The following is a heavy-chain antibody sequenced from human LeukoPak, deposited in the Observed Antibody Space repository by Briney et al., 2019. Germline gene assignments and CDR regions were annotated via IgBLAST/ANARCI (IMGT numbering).Heavy chain of an antibody. D-gene: IGHD3-22*01. J-gene: IGHJ4*02. Sequence: PGGSLRLSCAASGFTFSSYWMHWVRQAPGKGLVWVSRVNSEGSSTSYADSVKGRFTISRDNAKNTLYLQMNSLRAEDTAVYYCARQTIDITMIDYWGQGTLVTVSS. CDR3: ARQTIDITMIDY. V-gene: IGHV3-74*01. CDR2: VNSEGSST. CDR1: GFTFSSYW.